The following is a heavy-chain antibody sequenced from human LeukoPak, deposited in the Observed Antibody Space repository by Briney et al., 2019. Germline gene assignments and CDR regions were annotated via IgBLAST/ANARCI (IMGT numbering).Heavy chain of an antibody. CDR3: VRTGDTERFDY. CDR2: IRYDGSKK. J-gene: IGHJ4*02. Sequence: GGSLRLSCAASGFTFSSYEMNWVRQAPGKGLELVALIRYDGSKKDYADSVRGRFTISRVNSKNTLYLQMNSLRAEDTAMYYCVRTGDTERFDYWGQGTLVTVSS. CDR1: GFTFSSYE. V-gene: IGHV3-33*08. D-gene: IGHD1-1*01.